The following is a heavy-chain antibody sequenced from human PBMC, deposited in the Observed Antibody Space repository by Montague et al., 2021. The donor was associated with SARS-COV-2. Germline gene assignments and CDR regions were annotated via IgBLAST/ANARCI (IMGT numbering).Heavy chain of an antibody. CDR2: IYYSGST. V-gene: IGHV4-39*01. D-gene: IGHD6-19*01. Sequence: SETLSLTCTVSGGSISSSSYYWGWIRQPPGKGLEWIGSIYYSGSTYYNPSLKSRVTISVDTSKNQFSLKLSSVTAADTAVYYCARQCNIAVAGWGYYYYYGLDVWGQGTAVTVSS. J-gene: IGHJ6*02. CDR1: GGSISSSSYY. CDR3: ARQCNIAVAGWGYYYYYGLDV.